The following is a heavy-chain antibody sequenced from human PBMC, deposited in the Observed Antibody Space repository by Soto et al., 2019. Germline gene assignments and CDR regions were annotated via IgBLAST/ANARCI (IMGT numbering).Heavy chain of an antibody. D-gene: IGHD1-26*01. V-gene: IGHV3-48*01. CDR1: GFTFSSYS. Sequence: EVQLVESGGGLVQPGGSLRLSCAASGFTFSSYSMNWVRQAPGKGLEWVSYISSSSSTLYYADSVKGRFTISRDNAKNSRYLQLNSLRAEDTAVYYCARDGSDQPYYYYYYMDVWGKGTTVTVSS. J-gene: IGHJ6*03. CDR2: ISSSSSTL. CDR3: ARDGSDQPYYYYYYMDV.